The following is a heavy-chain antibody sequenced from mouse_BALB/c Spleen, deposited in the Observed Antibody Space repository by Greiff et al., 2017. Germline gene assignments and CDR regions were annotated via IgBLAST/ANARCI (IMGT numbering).Heavy chain of an antibody. CDR2: IDPANGNT. D-gene: IGHD1-2*01. J-gene: IGHJ3*01. CDR1: GFNIKDTY. Sequence: VQLQQSGAELVKPGASVKLSCTASGFNIKDTYMHWVKQRPEQGLEWIGRIDPANGNTKYDPKFQGKATITADTSSNTAYLQLSSLTSEDTAVYYCASYITTAWFAYWGQGTLVTVSA. CDR3: ASYITTAWFAY. V-gene: IGHV14-3*02.